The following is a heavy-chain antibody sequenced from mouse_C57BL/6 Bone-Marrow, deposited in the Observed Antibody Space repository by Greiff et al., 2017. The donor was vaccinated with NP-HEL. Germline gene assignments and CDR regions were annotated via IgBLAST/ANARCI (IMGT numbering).Heavy chain of an antibody. CDR2: IYPGSGNT. D-gene: IGHD2-4*01. CDR3: ARSYDYDGEWFAY. V-gene: IGHV1-76*01. Sequence: QVQLQQSGAELVRPGASVKLSCKASGYTFTDYYINWVKQRPGQGLEWIARIYPGSGNTYYNEKFKGKATLTAEKSSSTAYMQLSSLTSEDSAVYFCARSYDYDGEWFAYWGQGTLVTVSA. J-gene: IGHJ3*01. CDR1: GYTFTDYY.